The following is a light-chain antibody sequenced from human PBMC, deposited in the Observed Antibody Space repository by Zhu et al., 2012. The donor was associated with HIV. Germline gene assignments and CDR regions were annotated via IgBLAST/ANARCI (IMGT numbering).Light chain of an antibody. CDR1: QGIANY. CDR2: TAS. V-gene: IGKV1-9*01. CDR3: QKLNSYPLT. Sequence: DIQLTQSPSFLSASVGDRVTITCRASQGIANYLAWYRQKPGKAPKLLIYTASTLQTGVPSRFSGSRSGTEFTLTINSLQPEDFATYYCQKLNSYPLTFGQGTRLEIK. J-gene: IGKJ5*01.